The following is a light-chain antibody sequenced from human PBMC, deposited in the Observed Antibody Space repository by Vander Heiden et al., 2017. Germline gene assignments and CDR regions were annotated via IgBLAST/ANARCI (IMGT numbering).Light chain of an antibody. CDR3: MIWHSSAWV. J-gene: IGLJ3*02. Sequence: QAVLTQPSSLSASPGASASLTCTLRSGINVGTYRIYWYQQKPGSPPQYLLRYKSDSDKQQGSGVPSRFSGFKDVKADSSPVKAGVETTTPSKQSNTAGILLISGLQSEDEAYYYCMIWHSSAWVFGGGTKLTVL. CDR2: YKSDSDK. V-gene: IGLV5-45*03. CDR1: SGINVGTYR.